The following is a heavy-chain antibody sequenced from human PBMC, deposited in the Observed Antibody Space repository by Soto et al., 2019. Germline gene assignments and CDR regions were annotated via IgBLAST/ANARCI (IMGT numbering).Heavy chain of an antibody. CDR1: GGTFSSYA. V-gene: IGHV1-69*12. Sequence: QFQLVQSGAEVKKPGSSGKVSCKASGGTFSSYAISWVRQAPGQGLEWMGGIIAIFGKANYAQKFQGRGTITADESTSTAYMELSSLRYEDTAVYYCARYNWNDEGEAFDNWGQGTMVTVSS. J-gene: IGHJ3*02. CDR2: IIAIFGKA. CDR3: ARYNWNDEGEAFDN. D-gene: IGHD1-1*01.